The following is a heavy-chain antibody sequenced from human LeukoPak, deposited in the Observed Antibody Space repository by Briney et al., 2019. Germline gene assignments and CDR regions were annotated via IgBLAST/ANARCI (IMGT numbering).Heavy chain of an antibody. D-gene: IGHD3-3*01. Sequence: ASVKVSCKASGHTFTSYYMHWVRQAPGQGLEWMGIINPSGGSTSYAQKLQGRVTMTEDTATDIAYMELSSLTSEDTAVYYCATGPSLLEWFDYDYWGQGTLVTVSS. CDR2: INPSGGST. V-gene: IGHV1-46*04. CDR1: GHTFTSYY. CDR3: ATGPSLLEWFDYDY. J-gene: IGHJ4*02.